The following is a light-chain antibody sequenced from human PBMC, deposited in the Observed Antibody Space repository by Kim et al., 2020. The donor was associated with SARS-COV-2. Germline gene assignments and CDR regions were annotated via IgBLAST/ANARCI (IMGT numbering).Light chain of an antibody. V-gene: IGLV6-57*01. CDR1: SGSIASNY. CDR3: QSYDSSNHGV. Sequence: NFMLTQTHSVSESPGKTVTISCTRSSGSIASNYVQWYQQRPGSSPTTVIYEDNHRPYGVPDRFSGSIDSSSNSASLTISGLKTEDETDYYCQSYDSSNHGVFGGGTQLTVL. CDR2: EDN. J-gene: IGLJ3*02.